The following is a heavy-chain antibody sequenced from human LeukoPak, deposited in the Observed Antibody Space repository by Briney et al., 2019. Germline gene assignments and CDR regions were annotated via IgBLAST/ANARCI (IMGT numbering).Heavy chain of an antibody. CDR1: GYSFTTYW. D-gene: IGHD2-15*01. J-gene: IGHJ4*02. CDR2: IYPGDSDT. Sequence: GESLKISCKGSGYSFTTYWIGWVRQMPGKGLEWMGIIYPGDSDTRYSPSFQGRVTISVDKSISTAYLQWSSLKASDTAMYYCARRSSGENEPFDYWGQGTLLTVSS. CDR3: ARRSSGENEPFDY. V-gene: IGHV5-51*01.